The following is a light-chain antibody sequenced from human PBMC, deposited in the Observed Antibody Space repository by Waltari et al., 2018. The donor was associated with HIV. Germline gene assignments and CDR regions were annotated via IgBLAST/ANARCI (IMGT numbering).Light chain of an antibody. CDR1: QTIGTK. Sequence: DIHLTQSPPTLSVSVGERVTMSCRASQTIGTKLAWYPQRPGKAPTPIRYEASTSVNGVPSRFSGSGSGTQFTLTIAGLQPDDFAVYFCQQYETCCSFGRGTMLEV. CDR3: QQYETCCS. CDR2: EAS. J-gene: IGKJ2*01. V-gene: IGKV1-5*03.